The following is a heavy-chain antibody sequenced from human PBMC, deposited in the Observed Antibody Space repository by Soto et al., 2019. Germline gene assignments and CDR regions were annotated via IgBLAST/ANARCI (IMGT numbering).Heavy chain of an antibody. Sequence: AGGSLRLSCAASGFTFSSYAMSWVRQAPGKGLEWVSAISGSGGSTYYADTVKGRFTISRDNSKNTLYLQMNSLRAEDTAVYYCANNHYYDSSGYYAHFDYWGQGTLVPVSS. J-gene: IGHJ4*02. D-gene: IGHD3-22*01. CDR2: ISGSGGST. V-gene: IGHV3-23*01. CDR1: GFTFSSYA. CDR3: ANNHYYDSSGYYAHFDY.